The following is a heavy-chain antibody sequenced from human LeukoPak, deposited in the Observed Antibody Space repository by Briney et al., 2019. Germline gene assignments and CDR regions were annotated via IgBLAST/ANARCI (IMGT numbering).Heavy chain of an antibody. J-gene: IGHJ1*01. Sequence: GGSLRLSCAASGFTSTPSELNWVRQAPGKGLEWISYISHTGSLIYYADSVKGRFTISRDNAKNFLYLQMNSLRVEDTGIYYCXXYXSEGTCYGYFHXWGQGTLVSVXS. CDR2: ISHTGSLI. V-gene: IGHV3-48*03. D-gene: IGHD2-2*01. CDR3: XXYXSEGTCYGYFHX. CDR1: GFTSTPSE.